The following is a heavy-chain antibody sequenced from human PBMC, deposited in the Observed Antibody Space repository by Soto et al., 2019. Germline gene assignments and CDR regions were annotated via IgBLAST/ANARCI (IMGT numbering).Heavy chain of an antibody. J-gene: IGHJ5*02. CDR3: ARDRDTAVTKWWFDP. CDR1: GYTFTNYG. Sequence: ASVKVSCKASGYTFTNYGISWVRQAPGQGLEWMGWISADNGNTNYAQKFQGRVTMTTDTSTSTAYMELRSLRSDDTAVFYCARDRDTAVTKWWFDPWGQGTLVTVSS. CDR2: ISADNGNT. D-gene: IGHD5-18*01. V-gene: IGHV1-18*01.